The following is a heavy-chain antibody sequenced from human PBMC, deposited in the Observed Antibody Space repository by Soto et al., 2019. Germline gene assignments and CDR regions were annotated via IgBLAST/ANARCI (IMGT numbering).Heavy chain of an antibody. V-gene: IGHV3-66*01. Sequence: EVQLVESGGGLVQPGGSLRLSCAASGSTVSSNYMSWVRQAPGKGLEWVSVIYSGGSTYYADSVKGRFTISRDNSKNTLYLQMNSLRAEDTAVYYCANQRGGYDRDFDYWGQVTLVTVSS. CDR1: GSTVSSNY. CDR3: ANQRGGYDRDFDY. CDR2: IYSGGST. J-gene: IGHJ4*02. D-gene: IGHD5-12*01.